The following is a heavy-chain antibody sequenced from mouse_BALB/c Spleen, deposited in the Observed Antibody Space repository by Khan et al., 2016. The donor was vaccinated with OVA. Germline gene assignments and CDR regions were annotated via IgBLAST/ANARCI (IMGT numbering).Heavy chain of an antibody. CDR1: GYTFTSYW. J-gene: IGHJ3*01. Sequence: QVQLQQSGAELVKPGASVKLSCKTSGYTFTSYWIQWVKQRPGQGLGWIGQIFPGTGTTYYNENVKGKATLTVDTSSSQAYMQLISLTSEDSAVYFCARCYFGNYEFVYWGQGTLVTVSP. CDR3: ARCYFGNYEFVY. D-gene: IGHD2-1*01. CDR2: IFPGTGTT. V-gene: IGHV1S132*01.